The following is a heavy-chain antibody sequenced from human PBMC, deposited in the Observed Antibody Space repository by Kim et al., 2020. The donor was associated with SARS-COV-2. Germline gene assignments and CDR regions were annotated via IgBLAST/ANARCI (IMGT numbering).Heavy chain of an antibody. CDR1: GGSFSGYH. Sequence: SETLSLTCAVSGGSFSGYHWTWIRQSPGKGLEWIGEINHSGGTNCNPTLNSRITISLDTSKYNFSLKLGSVSAAATAVYYCAGDRAGVVPSPILGLGPYYDYYGMDVWGQGTTITVSS. D-gene: IGHD2-21*01. V-gene: IGHV4-34*01. CDR2: INHSGGT. CDR3: AGDRAGVVPSPILGLGPYYDYYGMDV. J-gene: IGHJ6*02.